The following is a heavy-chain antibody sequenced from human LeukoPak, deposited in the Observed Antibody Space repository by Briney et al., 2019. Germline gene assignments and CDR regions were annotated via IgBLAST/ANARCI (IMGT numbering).Heavy chain of an antibody. V-gene: IGHV3-23*01. CDR2: INDNGGST. CDR3: AKKLGSSPGDFCDY. CDR1: GFTFTSYA. J-gene: IGHJ4*02. D-gene: IGHD6-6*01. Sequence: QPGGSLRLSCAASGFTFTSYAMSWVRQAPGKGLEWVSDINDNGGSTFYADSVKGRFTISRDNSKNTLYMQMNSLRAEDTAVYYCAKKLGSSPGDFCDYWGQGTLVTVSS.